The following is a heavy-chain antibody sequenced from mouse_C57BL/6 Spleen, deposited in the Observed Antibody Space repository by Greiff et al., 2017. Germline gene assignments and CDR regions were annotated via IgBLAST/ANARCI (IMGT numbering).Heavy chain of an antibody. CDR1: GFTFSDYG. Sequence: EVKLVESGGGLVKPGGSLKLSCAASGFTFSDYGMHWVRQAPEKGLEWVAYISSGSSTIYYADTVKGRFTISRDNAKNTLLLQMTSLRSEYTAMXDCERPHSNYDAKEDWGQGTSVTVSS. CDR2: ISSGSSTI. V-gene: IGHV5-17*01. CDR3: ERPHSNYDAKED. J-gene: IGHJ4*01. D-gene: IGHD2-5*01.